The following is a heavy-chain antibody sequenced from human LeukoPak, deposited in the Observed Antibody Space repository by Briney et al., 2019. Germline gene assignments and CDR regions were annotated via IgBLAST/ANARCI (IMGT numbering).Heavy chain of an antibody. Sequence: SETLSLTCTVSGGSISSYYWSWIRQPPGKGLEWIGYFYNSGSSTYNPSLKSRVTISVDTSKNQFSLKLSSVTAADTAVYYCARDGYCSSTSCSHYMDVWGKGTTVTVSS. J-gene: IGHJ6*03. V-gene: IGHV4-59*01. D-gene: IGHD2-2*03. CDR2: FYNSGSS. CDR3: ARDGYCSSTSCSHYMDV. CDR1: GGSISSYY.